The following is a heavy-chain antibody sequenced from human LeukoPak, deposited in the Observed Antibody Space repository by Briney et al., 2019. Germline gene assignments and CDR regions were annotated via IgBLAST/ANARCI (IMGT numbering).Heavy chain of an antibody. V-gene: IGHV3-74*01. J-gene: IGHJ1*01. D-gene: IGHD6-19*01. CDR3: ARVPITVAGTKDAKYYQH. CDR2: INSDGSSK. Sequence: GGSLRLSCTASGFTFSSYWMHWVRQAPGKGLVWVSRINSDGSSKNYADSVKGRFTISRDNAKNTLYLQMNSLRADDTAVYYCARVPITVAGTKDAKYYQHWGQGTLVTVSS. CDR1: GFTFSSYW.